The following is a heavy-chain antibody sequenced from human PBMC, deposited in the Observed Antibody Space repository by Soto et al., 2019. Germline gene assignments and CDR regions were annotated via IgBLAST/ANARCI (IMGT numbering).Heavy chain of an antibody. Sequence: VQLVESGGNLVKPGGSLRLSCAASGFSFNIAWMSWVRQAPGKGLEWVGRIKSKNDGGTTDFSAPVKSRFTISRDDSKNTVYLQMNSLKIEDTAVYYCTTGLAAAGTNYWGQGTLVTVSS. D-gene: IGHD6-13*01. CDR3: TTGLAAAGTNY. CDR1: GFSFNIAW. V-gene: IGHV3-15*01. J-gene: IGHJ4*02. CDR2: IKSKNDGGTT.